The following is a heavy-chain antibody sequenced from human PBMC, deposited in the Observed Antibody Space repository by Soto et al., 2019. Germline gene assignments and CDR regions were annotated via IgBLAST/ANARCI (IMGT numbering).Heavy chain of an antibody. CDR1: GASISVHSYY. CDR3: TTRYNWNDNYFEP. J-gene: IGHJ5*02. V-gene: IGHV4-39*01. CDR2: SYYSGTT. Sequence: SETLSLTCTVSGASISVHSYYWTWIRQPPGKGLEWIGSSYYSGTTYFNPSLKSRATISVDTSKNQFSLRLTSVTAADTAIYYCTTRYNWNDNYFEPCGPGALVTVS. D-gene: IGHD1-20*01.